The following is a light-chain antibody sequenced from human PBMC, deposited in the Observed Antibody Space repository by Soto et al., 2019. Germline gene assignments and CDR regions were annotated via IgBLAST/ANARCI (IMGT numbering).Light chain of an antibody. CDR1: QDINKN. CDR2: DAS. J-gene: IGKJ5*01. V-gene: IGKV1-33*01. Sequence: DIQMTQSPSSLSASVGDRVTITCQASQDINKNLIWYQQKPGKAPKLLIYDASDLETGVPSRFSGSGSGTGFTFTISSLQPEDFATYYCQQYESLPLTFGQGTRPENK. CDR3: QQYESLPLT.